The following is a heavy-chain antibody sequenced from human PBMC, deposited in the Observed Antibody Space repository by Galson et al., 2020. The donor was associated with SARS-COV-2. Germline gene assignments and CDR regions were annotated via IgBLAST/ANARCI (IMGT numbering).Heavy chain of an antibody. CDR1: GNTFSNYA. CDR3: ARASIVIVPTGDSVDYFYMDV. CDR2: ISTNTGNP. J-gene: IGHJ6*03. D-gene: IGHD2-2*01. V-gene: IGHV7-4-1*02. Sequence: ASVKVSCKASGNTFSNYAMNWVRQAPGQGLEWVGWISTNTGNPTYAQGFTGRFVFSLDTSVNTAYLQISSLKAEDTAVYYCARASIVIVPTGDSVDYFYMDVWGKGTTVTVSS.